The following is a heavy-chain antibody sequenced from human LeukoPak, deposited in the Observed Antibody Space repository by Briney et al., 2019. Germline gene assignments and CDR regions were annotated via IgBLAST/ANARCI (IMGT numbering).Heavy chain of an antibody. D-gene: IGHD7-27*01. V-gene: IGHV4-39*01. CDR2: MYYGGST. Sequence: SETLSLTCAVSGGSIIRSSYYWGWVRQPPGEGLEWIGSMYYGGSTYYNPSLKSRVTICVDTSKNQFSLKLSSVTAADTAVYYCARHWGYFDNWGQGTLVTVSS. CDR1: GGSIIRSSYY. CDR3: ARHWGYFDN. J-gene: IGHJ4*02.